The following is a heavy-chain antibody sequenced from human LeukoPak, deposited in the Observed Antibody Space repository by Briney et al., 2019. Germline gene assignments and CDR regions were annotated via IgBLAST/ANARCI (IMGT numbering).Heavy chain of an antibody. J-gene: IGHJ4*02. CDR3: AKTASTWKTIDY. CDR2: IRSKTYGGTT. Sequence: GGSLRLSCTASGFTFGDSAMSWVRQAPGKGLEWVGFIRSKTYGGTTEDAASVKGRFTISRDDSKSIAYLQMNSLRAEDTAVYYCAKTASTWKTIDYWGQGTLVTVSS. CDR1: GFTFGDSA. D-gene: IGHD1-1*01. V-gene: IGHV3-49*04.